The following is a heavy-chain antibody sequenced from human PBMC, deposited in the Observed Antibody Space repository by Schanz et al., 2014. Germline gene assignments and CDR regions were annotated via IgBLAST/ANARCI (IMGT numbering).Heavy chain of an antibody. CDR1: GGSLSGYY. Sequence: QVQLQQWGAGPLKPSETLSLSCAVYGGSLSGYYWGWVRQPPRKGLEWIGEINQSGRASYNPSLKSRVTISVDTFKNQFSLKLSSVTAADTAVYYCARGPDSTSADVTRGRRRYYFDYWGQGTLVTVSS. J-gene: IGHJ4*02. CDR2: INQSGRA. D-gene: IGHD6-13*01. CDR3: ARGPDSTSADVTRGRRRYYFDY. V-gene: IGHV4-34*01.